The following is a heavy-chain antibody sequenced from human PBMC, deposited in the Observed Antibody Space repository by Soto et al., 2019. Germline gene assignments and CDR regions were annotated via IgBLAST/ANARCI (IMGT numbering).Heavy chain of an antibody. CDR2: VYYGGST. CDR3: AGGDYYQGGGYSVYYYALDI. Sequence: SETLSLTCTVSGGSISSSSYYWGWLRQPPGKGLEWIGNVYYGGSTYYNPSLKSRVTISVETSKSQFSLKLCSVTAADTAVSYCAGGDYYQGGGYSVYYYALDIWGQGTTVTVSS. CDR1: GGSISSSSYY. J-gene: IGHJ6*02. D-gene: IGHD3-22*01. V-gene: IGHV4-39*01.